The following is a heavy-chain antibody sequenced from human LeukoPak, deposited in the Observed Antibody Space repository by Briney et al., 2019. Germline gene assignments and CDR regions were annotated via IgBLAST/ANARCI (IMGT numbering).Heavy chain of an antibody. CDR2: INPNSGGT. V-gene: IGHV1-2*02. CDR3: ARPQQLESCWFDP. D-gene: IGHD6-13*01. J-gene: IGHJ5*02. Sequence: ASVKVSCKASGYTFTGYYMHWVRQAPGQGLEWMGWINPNSGGTNYAQKFQGRVTMTRDTSISTAYMELSRLRSDDTAVYYCARPQQLESCWFDPWGQGTLVTVSS. CDR1: GYTFTGYY.